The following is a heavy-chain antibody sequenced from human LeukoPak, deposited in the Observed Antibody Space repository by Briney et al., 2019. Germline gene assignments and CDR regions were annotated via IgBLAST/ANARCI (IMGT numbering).Heavy chain of an antibody. Sequence: GGSLRLSCAASGFTFRSYAMTWVRQAPGKGLEWVASISYDGNDKYYADSVRGRFTISRDSAKNTLYLQMNSLSTEDTAMYYCARSIVVVTYLAYWGQGTLVTVSS. CDR2: ISYDGNDK. V-gene: IGHV3-30-3*01. CDR1: GFTFRSYA. J-gene: IGHJ4*02. D-gene: IGHD2-21*02. CDR3: ARSIVVVTYLAY.